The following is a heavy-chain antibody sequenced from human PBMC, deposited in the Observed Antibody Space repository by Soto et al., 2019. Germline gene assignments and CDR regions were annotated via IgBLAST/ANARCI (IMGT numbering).Heavy chain of an antibody. CDR1: GITFSSYA. CDR3: AKGEWAPPGNYIDY. V-gene: IGHV3-23*01. CDR2: ISGGGAST. D-gene: IGHD6-13*01. J-gene: IGHJ4*02. Sequence: EVQLLESGGGLVQPGGSLRLSCAASGITFSSYAMSWVRQAPGKGLEWVSVISGGGASTYYADSVKGRFTISRDNSENTLYLQMNTLRAEDTAVYYCAKGEWAPPGNYIDYWGQGTLVTVSS.